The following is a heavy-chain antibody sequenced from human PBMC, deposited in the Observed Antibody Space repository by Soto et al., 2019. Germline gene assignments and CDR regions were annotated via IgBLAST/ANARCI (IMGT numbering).Heavy chain of an antibody. V-gene: IGHV4-30-4*01. Sequence: SETLSLTCTVSGGSICSGDYYGSWIRQPPGKGLEWIGYIYYSGSTYYNPSLKSRIAITPDTSKNQLSLQLNSVTPEDTAVYFCARDSSGWHWYFDLWGRGTLVTVSS. CDR3: ARDSSGWHWYFDL. J-gene: IGHJ2*01. CDR2: IYYSGST. D-gene: IGHD6-19*01. CDR1: GGSICSGDYY.